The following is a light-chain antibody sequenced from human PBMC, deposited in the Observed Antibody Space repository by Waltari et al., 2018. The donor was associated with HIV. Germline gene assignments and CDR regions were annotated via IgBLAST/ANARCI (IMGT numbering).Light chain of an antibody. V-gene: IGLV2-14*01. CDR1: TSDMSSLNF. CDR3: SSYSPRGFVM. CDR2: QVS. Sequence: HSVLTQPASVSGSPGQSITISCSGPTSDMSSLNFVSWSQQSPGRAPKLLLFQVSSRPSGISDRFSGSQSGDTASLTISALRTEDEADYFCSSYSPRGFVMFGGGTKVTVL. J-gene: IGLJ3*02.